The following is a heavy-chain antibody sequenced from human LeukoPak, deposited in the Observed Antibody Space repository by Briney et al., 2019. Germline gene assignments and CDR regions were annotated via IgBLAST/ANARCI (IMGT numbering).Heavy chain of an antibody. Sequence: ASVKVSCKASGYTFTGYYMHWVRQAPGQGFEWMGWINPNSGGTNYAQKFQGRVTMTRDTSISTAYMELSRLRSDDTAVYYCARGYCSSTSCYPFFDYWGQGTLVTVSS. J-gene: IGHJ4*02. CDR1: GYTFTGYY. D-gene: IGHD2-2*01. V-gene: IGHV1-2*02. CDR3: ARGYCSSTSCYPFFDY. CDR2: INPNSGGT.